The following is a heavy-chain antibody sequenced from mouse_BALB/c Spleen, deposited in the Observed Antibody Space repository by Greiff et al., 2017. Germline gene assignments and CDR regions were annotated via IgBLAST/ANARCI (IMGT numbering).Heavy chain of an antibody. V-gene: IGHV5-17*02. CDR3: ARRSGSYYAMDY. Sequence: EVLLVESGGGLVQPGGSRKLSCAASGFTFSSFGMHWVRQAPEKGLEWVAYISSGSSSIYYADTVKGRFTISRDNPKNTLFLQITSLRSEDTAMYYCARRSGSYYAMDYWGQGTSVTVSS. CDR2: ISSGSSSI. J-gene: IGHJ4*01. CDR1: GFTFSSFG.